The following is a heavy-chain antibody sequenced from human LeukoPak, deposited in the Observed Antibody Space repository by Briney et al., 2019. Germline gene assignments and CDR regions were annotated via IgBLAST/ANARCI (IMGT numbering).Heavy chain of an antibody. Sequence: GGSLTLSCAASGFTLSSYAMSWVRQAPGKGLEWVSAISGSGGSTYYADSVKGRFTISRDNSKNTRYLQMNSLRAEDTAVYYCAKEASGYVGYYMDVWGKGATVTVSS. V-gene: IGHV3-23*01. J-gene: IGHJ6*03. CDR2: ISGSGGST. D-gene: IGHD5-12*01. CDR1: GFTLSSYA. CDR3: AKEASGYVGYYMDV.